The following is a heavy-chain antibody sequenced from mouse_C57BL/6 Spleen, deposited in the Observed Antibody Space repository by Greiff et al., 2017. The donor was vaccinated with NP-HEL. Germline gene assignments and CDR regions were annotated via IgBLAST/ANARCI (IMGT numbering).Heavy chain of an antibody. V-gene: IGHV1-26*01. CDR3: ARRGGHGGGFDY. CDR1: GYTFTDYY. J-gene: IGHJ2*01. CDR2: INPNNGGT. Sequence: EVQLQQSGPELVKPGASVKISCKASGYTFTDYYMNWVKQSHGKSLEWIGDINPNNGGTSYNQKFKGKATLTVDKSSSTAYMELRSLTSEDSAVYYCARRGGHGGGFDYWGQGTTLTVSS.